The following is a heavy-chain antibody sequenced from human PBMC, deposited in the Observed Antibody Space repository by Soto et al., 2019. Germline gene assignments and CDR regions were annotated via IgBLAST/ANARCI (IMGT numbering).Heavy chain of an antibody. Sequence: SETLSLTCTVSGGSISSYYWSWIRQPPGKGLEWIGYIYYSGSTNYNPSLKSRVTISVDTSKNQFSLKLSSVTAADTSVYYCARGWVHAFDIWGQGTMVTVSS. D-gene: IGHD1-26*01. J-gene: IGHJ3*02. V-gene: IGHV4-59*01. CDR3: ARGWVHAFDI. CDR2: IYYSGST. CDR1: GGSISSYY.